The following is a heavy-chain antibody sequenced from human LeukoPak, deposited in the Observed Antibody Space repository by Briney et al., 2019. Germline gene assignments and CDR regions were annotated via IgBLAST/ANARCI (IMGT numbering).Heavy chain of an antibody. CDR3: AADALSTMLRWGQTSDLAFDI. Sequence: ASVEVSCKASGFTFTSSAVQWVRQARGQRLEWIGRIVVGSGNTNYAQKFQERVTITRDMSTSTAYMELSSLRSEDTAVYYCAADALSTMLRWGQTSDLAFDIWGQGTMVTVSS. CDR2: IVVGSGNT. CDR1: GFTFTSSA. J-gene: IGHJ3*02. D-gene: IGHD2-21*02. V-gene: IGHV1-58*01.